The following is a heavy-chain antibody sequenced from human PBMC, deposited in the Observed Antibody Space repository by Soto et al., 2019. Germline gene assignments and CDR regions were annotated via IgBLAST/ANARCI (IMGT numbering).Heavy chain of an antibody. CDR2: ITSSGNTI. V-gene: IGHV3-11*01. Sequence: QVQLVESGGGLVKPGESLRLSCAASGFIFSDYYMSWIRQAPGKGLEWISYITSSGNTIYYADSVKGRFTISRDNAKKSLFLHMNSPRAEDTAVYYCARESSGGWFPEHFFAYWGQGTLVTVSS. J-gene: IGHJ4*02. CDR3: ARESSGGWFPEHFFAY. CDR1: GFIFSDYY. D-gene: IGHD6-19*01.